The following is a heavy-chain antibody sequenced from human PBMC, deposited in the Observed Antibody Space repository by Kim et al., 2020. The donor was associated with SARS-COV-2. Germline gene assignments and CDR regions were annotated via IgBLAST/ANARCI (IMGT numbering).Heavy chain of an antibody. V-gene: IGHV3-74*01. CDR2: TDGSST. CDR1: GFTFSSYW. CDR3: ARGIEGGMDV. Sequence: GGSLRLSCAASGFTFSSYWMHWVRQAPGKGLVWVSRTDGSSTSYADSVKGRFTISRDNAKNTLYLQMNSLRAEDTAVYYCARGIEGGMDVWGQGTTVTVSS. J-gene: IGHJ6*02. D-gene: IGHD3-16*02.